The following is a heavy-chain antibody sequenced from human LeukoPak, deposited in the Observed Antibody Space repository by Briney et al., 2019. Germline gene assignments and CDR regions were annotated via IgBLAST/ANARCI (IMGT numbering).Heavy chain of an antibody. V-gene: IGHV4-59*01. CDR3: ARGALIRTVTTGYYYMDV. D-gene: IGHD4-17*01. CDR1: GGSISSYY. CDR2: IYYSGST. J-gene: IGHJ6*03. Sequence: SETLSLTCTVSGGSISSYYWSWIRQPPGKGLEWIGYIYYSGSTNYNPSLKSRVTISVDTSKNQFSLKLSSVTAAGTAVHYCARGALIRTVTTGYYYMDVWGKGTTVTVSS.